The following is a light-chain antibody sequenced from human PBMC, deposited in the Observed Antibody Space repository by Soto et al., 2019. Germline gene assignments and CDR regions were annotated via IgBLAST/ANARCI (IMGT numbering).Light chain of an antibody. CDR3: MQTLQTPLT. V-gene: IGKV2-28*01. CDR2: LGS. CDR1: QSLLHSNGYNY. J-gene: IGKJ3*01. Sequence: DIVMTQSPLSLPVTPGEPASISCRSSQSLLHSNGYNYLDWYLQKPWQSPQLLIYLGSNRASGVPDRFSGSGSGTDFTLKISRVEAEDGGVYFCMQTLQTPLTFGPGTKVDIK.